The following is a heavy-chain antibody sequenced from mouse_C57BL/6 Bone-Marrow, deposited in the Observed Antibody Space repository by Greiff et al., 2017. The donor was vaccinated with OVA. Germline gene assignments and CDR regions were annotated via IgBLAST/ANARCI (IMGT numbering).Heavy chain of an antibody. CDR3: ARETYGSSFYAMDY. Sequence: EVKLQESGGGLVKPGGSLKLSCAASGFTFSSYAMSWVRQTPEKRLEWVATISDGGSYTYYPDNVKGRFTISRDNAKNNLYLQMSHLKSEDTAMYYCARETYGSSFYAMDYWGQGTSVTVSS. V-gene: IGHV5-4*01. J-gene: IGHJ4*01. CDR1: GFTFSSYA. CDR2: ISDGGSYT. D-gene: IGHD1-1*01.